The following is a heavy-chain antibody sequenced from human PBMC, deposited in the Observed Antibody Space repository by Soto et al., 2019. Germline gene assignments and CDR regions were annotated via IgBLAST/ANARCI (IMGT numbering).Heavy chain of an antibody. CDR2: IIPICGTA. J-gene: IGHJ6*02. CDR3: ARRSSSSVYYYYYGMDV. V-gene: IGHV1-69*01. Sequence: QVQLVQSGAEVKKPGSSVKVSCKASGGTFSSYAISWVRQAPGQALEWMGGIIPICGTANYAQKFQGRVTITADESTSTADMTLSSLRSDGTAVYYCARRSSSSVYYYYYGMDVWGQGTTVTVAS. D-gene: IGHD6-6*01. CDR1: GGTFSSYA.